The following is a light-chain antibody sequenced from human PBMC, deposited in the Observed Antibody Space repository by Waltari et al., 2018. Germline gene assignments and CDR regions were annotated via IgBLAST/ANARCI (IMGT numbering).Light chain of an antibody. CDR3: HQYYSTPFT. Sequence: DIVMTQSPESLAVSLGERATLNCTSSQSVLYSSNNKNQLAWYQQKPGQPPKLLLYWASTRESGVPDRFSGSGSETDFTLTISSLQAEDVAVYYCHQYYSTPFTFGQGTKLEIK. CDR2: WAS. V-gene: IGKV4-1*01. CDR1: QSVLYSSNNKNQ. J-gene: IGKJ2*01.